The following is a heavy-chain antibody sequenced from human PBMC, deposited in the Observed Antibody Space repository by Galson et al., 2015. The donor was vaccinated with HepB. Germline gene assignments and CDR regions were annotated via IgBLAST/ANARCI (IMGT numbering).Heavy chain of an antibody. D-gene: IGHD6-13*01. CDR1: GYTFTSYA. J-gene: IGHJ4*02. CDR3: ARGESSWFYYFDY. V-gene: IGHV1-3*01. CDR2: INAGNGNT. Sequence: SVKVSCKASGYTFTSYAMHWVRQAPGQRLEWMGWINAGNGNTKYSQKFQGRVTITRDTSAGTAYMELSSLRSEDTAVYYCARGESSWFYYFDYWGQGTLVTVSS.